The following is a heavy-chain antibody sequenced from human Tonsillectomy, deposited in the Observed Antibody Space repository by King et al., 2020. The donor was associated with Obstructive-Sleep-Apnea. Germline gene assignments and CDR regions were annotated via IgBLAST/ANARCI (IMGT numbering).Heavy chain of an antibody. Sequence: VQLVESGGGVVQPGGSLRLSCAASGFTFSSYGMHWVRQAPGKGLEWVTFIRFDGSKTYYADSVQGRFTISRDNSKSTLYLQMNNLRPVDTAFYYCAKDLGMGSQLDLRGPGTLVTVSS. CDR1: GFTFSSYG. CDR3: AKDLGMGSQLDL. J-gene: IGHJ4*02. D-gene: IGHD7-27*01. CDR2: IRFDGSKT. V-gene: IGHV3-30*02.